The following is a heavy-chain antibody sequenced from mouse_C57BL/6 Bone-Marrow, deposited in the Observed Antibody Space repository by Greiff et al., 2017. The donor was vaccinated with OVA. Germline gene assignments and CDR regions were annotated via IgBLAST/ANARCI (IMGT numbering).Heavy chain of an antibody. J-gene: IGHJ2*01. D-gene: IGHD4-1*01. CDR1: GYTFTSYW. V-gene: IGHV1-72*01. CDR2: IDPNSGGT. Sequence: QVQLQQPGAELVKPGASVKLSCKASGYTFTSYWMHWVKQRPGRGLEWIGRIDPNSGGTKYNEKFKSKATLTVDKPSSTAYMQLSSQTSEDSAVYYCARWDWYYFDYWGQGTTLTVSS. CDR3: ARWDWYYFDY.